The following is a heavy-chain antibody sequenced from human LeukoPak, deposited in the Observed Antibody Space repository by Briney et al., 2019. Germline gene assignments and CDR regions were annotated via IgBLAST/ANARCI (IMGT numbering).Heavy chain of an antibody. CDR2: ISGSGGST. V-gene: IGHV3-23*01. J-gene: IGHJ4*02. D-gene: IGHD3-22*01. Sequence: AGGSLRLSCAASGFTFRSYAMTWVRQAPGKGLEWVSAISGSGGSTYYADSVKGRFTISRDNSKNTLYLQMSSLRAEDTALYYCAKGEGYYDTSDYDYWGQGTLVTVSS. CDR3: AKGEGYYDTSDYDY. CDR1: GFTFRSYA.